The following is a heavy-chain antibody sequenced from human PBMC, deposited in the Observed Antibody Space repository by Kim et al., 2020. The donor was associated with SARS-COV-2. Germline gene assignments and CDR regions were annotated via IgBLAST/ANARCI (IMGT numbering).Heavy chain of an antibody. CDR3: ARTRIAARRMAWYFDY. CDR1: GGSFSGYY. CDR2: INHSGST. D-gene: IGHD6-6*01. V-gene: IGHV4-34*01. J-gene: IGHJ4*02. Sequence: SETLSLTCAVYGGSFSGYYWSWIRQPPGKGLEWIGEINHSGSTNYNPSLKSRVTISVDTSKNQFSLKLSSVTAADTAVYYCARTRIAARRMAWYFDYWGQGTLVTVSS.